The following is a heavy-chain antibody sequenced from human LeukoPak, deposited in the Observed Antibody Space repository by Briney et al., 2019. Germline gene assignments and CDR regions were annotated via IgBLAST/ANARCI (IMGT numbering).Heavy chain of an antibody. CDR2: ISSNGGST. Sequence: AGGSLRLSCAASGFTFSSYTMHWVRQAPGKGLEYVSAISSNGGSTYYANSVKGRFTISRDNSKNTLYLQMNSLNAEDTAVYYCAKDEVVPGYYYTDVWGRGTTVTISS. J-gene: IGHJ6*03. D-gene: IGHD2-2*01. CDR3: AKDEVVPGYYYTDV. V-gene: IGHV3-64*01. CDR1: GFTFSSYT.